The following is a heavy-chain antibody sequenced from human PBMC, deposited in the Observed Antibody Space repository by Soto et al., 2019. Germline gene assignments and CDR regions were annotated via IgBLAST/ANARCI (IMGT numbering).Heavy chain of an antibody. V-gene: IGHV3-30-3*01. CDR2: ISYDGSNK. J-gene: IGHJ3*02. CDR1: GFTFSSYA. Sequence: PGXSLRLSCAASGFTFSSYAMHWVLQAPGKGLEWVAVISYDGSNKYYADSVKGRFTISRDNSKNTLYLQMKSLRAEDTAVYYCARDVDVDAFDIWGQGTMVTVSS. CDR3: ARDVDVDAFDI.